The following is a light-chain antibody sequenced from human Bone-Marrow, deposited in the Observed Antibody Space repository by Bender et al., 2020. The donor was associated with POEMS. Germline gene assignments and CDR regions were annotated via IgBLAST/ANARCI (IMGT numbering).Light chain of an antibody. CDR1: PGHNNFA. V-gene: IGLV4-69*01. J-gene: IGLJ2*01. CDR2: LNSDGTH. CDR3: QTWATGEE. Sequence: HLVVTQSPSASASLGASVKLTCILSPGHNNFAVTWHQQLPEKGPRFLMKLNSDGTHKKGDGIPDRFSGSSSGADRYLLISNLQSDDEADYYCQTWATGEEFGGGTRLTVL.